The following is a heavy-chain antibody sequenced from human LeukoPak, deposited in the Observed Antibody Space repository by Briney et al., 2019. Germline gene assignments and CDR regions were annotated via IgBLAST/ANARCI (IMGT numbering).Heavy chain of an antibody. CDR2: IRSKAYGGTT. J-gene: IGHJ4*02. CDR1: GFTFGDYG. CDR3: TREGGMITFGGVIANFDY. D-gene: IGHD3-16*02. Sequence: GGSLRLSCTASGFTFGDYGMSWFRQAPGKGLEWVGFIRSKAYGGTTEYAASVKGRFTISRDDSKSIAYLQMNSLKTEDTAVYYCTREGGMITFGGVIANFDYWGQGTLVTVSS. V-gene: IGHV3-49*03.